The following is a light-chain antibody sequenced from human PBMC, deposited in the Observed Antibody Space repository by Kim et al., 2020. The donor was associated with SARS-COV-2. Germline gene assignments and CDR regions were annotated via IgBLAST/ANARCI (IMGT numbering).Light chain of an antibody. J-gene: IGLJ3*02. CDR2: LNSDGSQ. CDR1: SGSSYA. V-gene: IGLV4-69*01. Sequence: GASVKLTCTLSSGSSYAIAWHQQQPERGPWYLMKLNSDGSQSKGDGIPDRFSGSSSGAERYLTISGLQSEDEADDYCQTWGTGIPVFGGGTQLTVL. CDR3: QTWGTGIPV.